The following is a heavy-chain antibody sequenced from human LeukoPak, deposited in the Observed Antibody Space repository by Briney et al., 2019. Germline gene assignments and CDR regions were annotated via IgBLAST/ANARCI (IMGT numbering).Heavy chain of an antibody. CDR2: IYNSGDST. CDR1: GFTFSSYA. CDR3: AKTRGYCSGGSCYGDS. J-gene: IGHJ4*02. Sequence: AGSLRLSCSASGFTFSSYAMTWVRQAPGKGLEWVSTIYNSGDSTYYAAPEKGRFTISRDSSKNTVYLQMNSLRAEDTALYYCAKTRGYCSGGSCYGDSWGQGTLVTVSS. D-gene: IGHD2-15*01. V-gene: IGHV3-23*01.